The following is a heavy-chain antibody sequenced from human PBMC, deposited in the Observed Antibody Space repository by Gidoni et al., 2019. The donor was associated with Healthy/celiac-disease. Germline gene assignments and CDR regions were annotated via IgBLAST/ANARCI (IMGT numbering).Heavy chain of an antibody. J-gene: IGHJ3*02. Sequence: QVQLVQSGAEVKKPGSSVKVSCKASGGTFSSYAISWVRQAPGQGLEWMGGIIPIFGTANYAQKFQGRVTITADESTSTAYMELSSLRSEDTAVYYCARAVEKCSGGSCYWANDAFDIWGQGTMVTVSS. D-gene: IGHD2-15*01. V-gene: IGHV1-69*01. CDR1: GGTFSSYA. CDR3: ARAVEKCSGGSCYWANDAFDI. CDR2: IIPIFGTA.